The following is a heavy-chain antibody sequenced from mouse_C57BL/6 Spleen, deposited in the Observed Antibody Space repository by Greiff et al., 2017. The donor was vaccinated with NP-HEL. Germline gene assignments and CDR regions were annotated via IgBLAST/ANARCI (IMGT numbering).Heavy chain of an antibody. CDR3: ARPRDYGSSYWFAY. CDR2: ISSGSSTI. J-gene: IGHJ3*01. CDR1: GFTFSDYG. D-gene: IGHD1-1*01. V-gene: IGHV5-17*01. Sequence: EVHLVESGGGLVKPGGSLKLSCAASGFTFSDYGMHWVRQAPEKGLEWVAYISSGSSTIYYADTVKGRFTISRDNAKNTLFLQMTSLRSEDTAMYYCARPRDYGSSYWFAYWGQGTLVTVSA.